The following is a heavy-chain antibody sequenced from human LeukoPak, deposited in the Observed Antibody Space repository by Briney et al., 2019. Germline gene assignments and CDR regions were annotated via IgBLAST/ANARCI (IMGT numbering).Heavy chain of an antibody. J-gene: IGHJ4*02. CDR3: ARDRYRSGGDFDY. V-gene: IGHV3-30*03. Sequence: GGSLRLSCAASGFTFSSYGMHWVRQAPGKGLEWVAVISYDGSNKYYADSVKGRFTISRDNAKNSLYLQMNSLRAEDTAVYYCARDRYRSGGDFDYWGQGTLVTVSS. CDR1: GFTFSSYG. CDR2: ISYDGSNK. D-gene: IGHD2-21*01.